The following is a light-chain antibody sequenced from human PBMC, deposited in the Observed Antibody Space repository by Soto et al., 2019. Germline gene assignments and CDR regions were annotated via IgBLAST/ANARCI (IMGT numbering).Light chain of an antibody. CDR3: LQDYSYPRT. J-gene: IGKJ1*01. CDR1: QAIRTE. CDR2: ATS. Sequence: AIQMTQSPSSLSASVGDRVTITCRASQAIRTELGWYQQKPGNAPKLLIYATSILQSGVPSRFSGIGSSTDFTLTISSLQPEDFATYYCLQDYSYPRTFGQGTKVEIK. V-gene: IGKV1-6*01.